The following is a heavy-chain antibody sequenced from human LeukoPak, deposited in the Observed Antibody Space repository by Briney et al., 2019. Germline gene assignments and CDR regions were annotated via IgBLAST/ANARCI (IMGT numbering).Heavy chain of an antibody. D-gene: IGHD3-22*01. CDR1: GGSISSYY. CDR2: IYTSGST. V-gene: IGHV4-4*07. Sequence: PSETLPLTCTVSGGSISSYYWSWIRQPAGKGLEWIGRIYTSGSTNYNPSLKSRVTMSVDTSKNQFSLKMSSVTAADTAVYYCAREGYYDSSGYYYVGNYFDYWGQGTLVSVSS. J-gene: IGHJ4*02. CDR3: AREGYYDSSGYYYVGNYFDY.